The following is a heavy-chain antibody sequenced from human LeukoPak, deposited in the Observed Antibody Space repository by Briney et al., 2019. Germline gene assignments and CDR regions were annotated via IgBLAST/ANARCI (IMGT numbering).Heavy chain of an antibody. V-gene: IGHV3-21*01. Sequence: GGSLRLSCAASGFTFSTYGMHWVRQAPGKGLEWLSSISSSNFYIYYAESIKGRFTISRDDAKNSLYLQMNSLRAEDTAVYYCARVLDGYNLSPCDYWGQGTLVTVSS. J-gene: IGHJ4*02. D-gene: IGHD5-24*01. CDR3: ARVLDGYNLSPCDY. CDR2: ISSSNFYI. CDR1: GFTFSTYG.